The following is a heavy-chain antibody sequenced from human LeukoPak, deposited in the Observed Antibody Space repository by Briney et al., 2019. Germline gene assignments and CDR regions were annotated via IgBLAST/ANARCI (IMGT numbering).Heavy chain of an antibody. J-gene: IGHJ4*02. CDR2: IRYDGSNK. D-gene: IGHD3-10*01. CDR3: AGDYGSGSYSFDY. CDR1: GFTFSSYG. V-gene: IGHV3-30*02. Sequence: GGSLRLSCAASGFTFSSYGMHWVRQAPGKGLEWVAFIRYDGSNKYYADSVKGRFTISRDNSKNTLYLQMNSLRAEDTAAYYCAGDYGSGSYSFDYWGQGTLVTVSS.